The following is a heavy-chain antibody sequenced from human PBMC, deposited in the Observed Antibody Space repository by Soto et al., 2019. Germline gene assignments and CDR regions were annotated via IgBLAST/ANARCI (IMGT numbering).Heavy chain of an antibody. V-gene: IGHV3-73*01. D-gene: IGHD5-18*01. CDR3: TSRRDWTAVDPFDY. CDR2: IRNIDNNYAT. Sequence: GGSLRLSCAASGFTFSDSAMHWVRQASGKGLEWVGRIRNIDNNYATAYTASVKGRFTISRDDSKNTVYLQMNSLKIDDTAVYYCTSRRDWTAVDPFDYWGLGTLVTVSS. CDR1: GFTFSDSA. J-gene: IGHJ4*02.